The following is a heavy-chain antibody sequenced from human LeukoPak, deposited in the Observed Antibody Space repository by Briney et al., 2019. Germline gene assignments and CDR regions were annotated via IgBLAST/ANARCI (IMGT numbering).Heavy chain of an antibody. D-gene: IGHD3-22*01. J-gene: IGHJ4*02. Sequence: SVKVSCKASGGTFSSYAISWVRQAPGQGLEWMGGIIPIFGTANYAQKFQGRVTITTDESTSTAYMELSSLRSEDTAVYYCAGGPSGYDSSGYYHVYWGQGTLVTVSS. CDR2: IIPIFGTA. CDR3: AGGPSGYDSSGYYHVY. CDR1: GGTFSSYA. V-gene: IGHV1-69*05.